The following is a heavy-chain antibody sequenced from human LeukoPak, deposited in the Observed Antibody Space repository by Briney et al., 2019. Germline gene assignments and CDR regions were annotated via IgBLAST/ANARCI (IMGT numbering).Heavy chain of an antibody. D-gene: IGHD6-19*01. V-gene: IGHV3-48*04. CDR1: GFTFSGYA. J-gene: IGHJ3*02. CDR2: IYSSDTT. Sequence: GGSLRLSCAASGFTFSGYAMNWVRQAPGKGLEWVSHIYSSDTTYADSVKGRFTISRDNAKNSLYLQMNSLRAEDTAVYYCARDEEQLNIWGQGTMVTVSS. CDR3: ARDEEQLNI.